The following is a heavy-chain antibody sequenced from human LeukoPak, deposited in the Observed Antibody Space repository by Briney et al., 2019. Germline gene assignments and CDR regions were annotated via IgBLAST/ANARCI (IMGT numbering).Heavy chain of an antibody. D-gene: IGHD6-13*01. CDR1: GGSMSNYY. V-gene: IGHV4-4*09. J-gene: IGHJ6*02. CDR3: ARRRRIGAAGGDGMDV. CDR2: TYNSGRT. Sequence: SETLSLTCTVSGGSMSNYYWTWIRQPPGQRLEWIGYTYNSGRTNYNPSLKSRVTISADTSKNQFSLKLDSVTAADTANYYCARRRRIGAAGGDGMDVWGQGTTVTVSS.